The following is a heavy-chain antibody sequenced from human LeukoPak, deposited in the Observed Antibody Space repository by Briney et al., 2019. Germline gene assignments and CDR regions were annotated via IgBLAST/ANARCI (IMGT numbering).Heavy chain of an antibody. Sequence: KPSETLSLTCAVYGGSFSGYYWSWIRQPPGKGLEWIGEINHSGSINYNPSLKSRVTISVDTSKNQFSLKLSSVTAADTAVYYCARGRGYSYGFCWFDPWGQGTLVTVSS. CDR1: GGSFSGYY. CDR3: ARGRGYSYGFCWFDP. J-gene: IGHJ5*02. D-gene: IGHD5-18*01. V-gene: IGHV4-34*01. CDR2: INHSGSI.